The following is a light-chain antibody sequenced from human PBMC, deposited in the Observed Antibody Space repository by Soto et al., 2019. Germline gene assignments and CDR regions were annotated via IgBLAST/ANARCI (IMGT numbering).Light chain of an antibody. Sequence: EIVLTQSPGTLSLSPGETATLSCRASQSVSSSYLAWYQQKPGQAPRLPIYGASSRATGIPDRFSGSGSGTDFTLTISRLEPEDFAVYYCQQYSTYTPRTFGQGTKVDI. J-gene: IGKJ1*01. CDR3: QQYSTYTPRT. CDR1: QSVSSSY. V-gene: IGKV3-20*01. CDR2: GAS.